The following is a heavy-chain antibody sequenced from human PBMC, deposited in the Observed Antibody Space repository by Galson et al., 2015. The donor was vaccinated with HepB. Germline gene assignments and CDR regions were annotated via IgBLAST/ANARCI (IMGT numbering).Heavy chain of an antibody. V-gene: IGHV3-23*01. D-gene: IGHD5-18*01. CDR1: GFTFSSYA. CDR3: AAGIQLWRYFDY. CDR2: ISGSGGST. Sequence: SLRLSCAASGFTFSSYAMSWVRQAPGKGLEWVSAISGSGGSTYYADSVKGRFTISRDNSKNTLYLQMNSLRAEDTAVYYCAAGIQLWRYFDYWGQGTLVTVSS. J-gene: IGHJ4*02.